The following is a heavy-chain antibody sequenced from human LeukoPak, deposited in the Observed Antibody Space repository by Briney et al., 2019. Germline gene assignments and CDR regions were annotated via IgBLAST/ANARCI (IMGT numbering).Heavy chain of an antibody. V-gene: IGHV6-1*01. Sequence: SQTLSLTCAISGDSVSSNSAAWNWIRQSPSRGLEWLGRTYYRSKWYNDYAVSVKSRITINPDTSKNQFSLQLNSVTPGDTAVYYCARVWIAATGTSPSAFDIWGQGTMVTVSS. D-gene: IGHD6-13*01. CDR1: GDSVSSNSAA. CDR2: TYYRSKWYN. J-gene: IGHJ3*02. CDR3: ARVWIAATGTSPSAFDI.